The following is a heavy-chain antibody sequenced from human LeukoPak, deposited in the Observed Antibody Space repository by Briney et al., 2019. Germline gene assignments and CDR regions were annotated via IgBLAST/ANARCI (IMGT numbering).Heavy chain of an antibody. CDR1: GFTFTSSA. V-gene: IGHV1-58*02. CDR3: AAGPHVDTAMVSYYYYYMDV. Sequence: ASVTVSCKASGFTFTSSAMQWVRQARGQRLEWIGWIVVGSGNTNYAQKFQERVTITRDMSTSTAYMELSSLRSEDTAVYYCAAGPHVDTAMVSYYYYYMDVWGKGTTVTVSS. J-gene: IGHJ6*03. D-gene: IGHD5-18*01. CDR2: IVVGSGNT.